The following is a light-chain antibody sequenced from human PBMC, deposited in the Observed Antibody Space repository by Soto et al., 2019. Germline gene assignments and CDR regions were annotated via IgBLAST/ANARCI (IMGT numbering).Light chain of an antibody. J-gene: IGKJ5*01. CDR2: DAT. V-gene: IGKV3-11*01. CDR3: QQRGSWPLT. CDR1: QSVTSN. Sequence: EIVLTQSPATLSLSPGERATRSCRASQSVTSNLAWYQQKPGQAPRLLIYDATNRATGIPARFSGSGSGTEFSLTISSLEPEDFAVYYCQQRGSWPLTFGEGTRLEIK.